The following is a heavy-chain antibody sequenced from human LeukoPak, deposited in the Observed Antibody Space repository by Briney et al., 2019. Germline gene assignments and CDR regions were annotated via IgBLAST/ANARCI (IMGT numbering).Heavy chain of an antibody. V-gene: IGHV7-4-1*02. CDR1: GYTFTSYA. CDR3: ARNPYSGSYYVEGLYYFDY. Sequence: ASVKVSCKASGYTFTSYAMNWVRQAPGQGLEWMGWINTNTGNPTYAQGFTGRFVFSLDTSVSTAYLQISSLKAEDTAVYYCARNPYSGSYYVEGLYYFDYWGQGTLVTVSS. CDR2: INTNTGNP. J-gene: IGHJ4*02. D-gene: IGHD1-26*01.